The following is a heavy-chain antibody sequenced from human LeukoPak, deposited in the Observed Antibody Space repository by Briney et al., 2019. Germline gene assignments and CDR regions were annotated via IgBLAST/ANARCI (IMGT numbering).Heavy chain of an antibody. D-gene: IGHD3-22*01. V-gene: IGHV1-2*02. Sequence: ASVTVSCTASGYTFTGYYMHWVRQAPGQGLEWMGWINPNSGGTNYAQKFQGRVTMTRDTSISTAYMELSRLRSDDTAVYYCARGDYYDNYYGMDVWGQGTTVTVSS. CDR3: ARGDYYDNYYGMDV. CDR2: INPNSGGT. CDR1: GYTFTGYY. J-gene: IGHJ6*02.